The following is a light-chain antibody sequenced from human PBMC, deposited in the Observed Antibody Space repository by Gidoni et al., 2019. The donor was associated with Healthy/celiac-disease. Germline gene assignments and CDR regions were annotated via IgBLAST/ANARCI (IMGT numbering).Light chain of an antibody. CDR3: QQYNSYPST. CDR2: KAS. Sequence: DIQMTQSPSTLPASVGDRFTITCRASQSISSWLAWYQQKPGKAPKLLIYKASSLESGVPSRFSGSGSGTEFTLTISSLQPDDFATYYCQQYNSYPSTFGQGTKVEIK. CDR1: QSISSW. V-gene: IGKV1-5*03. J-gene: IGKJ1*01.